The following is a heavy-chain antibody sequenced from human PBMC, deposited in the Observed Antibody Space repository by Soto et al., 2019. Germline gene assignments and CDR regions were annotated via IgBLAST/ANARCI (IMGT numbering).Heavy chain of an antibody. Sequence: QVQLQESGPGLVKPSQTLSLTCTVPGGSISSGDYYWSWIRQPPGKGLEWIGYIYYSGSTNYNPSLSSRVTISVDLSNNQFSLNLSSVTAADTAVYYCARIVESGYTIDFDLWGRGTLVTVSS. CDR1: GGSISSGDYY. CDR3: ARIVESGYTIDFDL. CDR2: IYYSGST. V-gene: IGHV4-30-4*01. J-gene: IGHJ2*01. D-gene: IGHD3-16*02.